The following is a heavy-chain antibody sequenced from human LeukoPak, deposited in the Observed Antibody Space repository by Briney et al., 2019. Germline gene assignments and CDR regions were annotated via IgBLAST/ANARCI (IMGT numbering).Heavy chain of an antibody. CDR2: IYHSGST. D-gene: IGHD6-13*01. CDR3: ARVVQVAAAPNG. CDR1: GYSISSGYY. J-gene: IGHJ4*02. Sequence: SETLSLTCTVSGYSISSGYYWGWIRQPPGKGLEWIGSIYHSGSTYYNPSLKSRVTISVDTSKNQFSPKLSSVTAADTAVYYCARVVQVAAAPNGWGQGTPVTVSS. V-gene: IGHV4-38-2*02.